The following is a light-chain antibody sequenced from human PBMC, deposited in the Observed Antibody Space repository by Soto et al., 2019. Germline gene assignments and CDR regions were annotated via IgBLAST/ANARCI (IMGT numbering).Light chain of an antibody. V-gene: IGKV3-15*01. Sequence: EIVMTQSPATLSVSPGERATLSCRASQSISNKLVWYQQKLGQAPRLLIYGASTRATGIPARFSGSGSGTEFTLTISSLQPEDFATYYCQQHGQWPITFGQGTRREIK. CDR1: QSISNK. J-gene: IGKJ5*01. CDR2: GAS. CDR3: QQHGQWPIT.